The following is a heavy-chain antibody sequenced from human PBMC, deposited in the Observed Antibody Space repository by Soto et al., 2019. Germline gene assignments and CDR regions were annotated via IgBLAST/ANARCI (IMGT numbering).Heavy chain of an antibody. Sequence: QVQLQESGPGLVKPSETLSLTCTVSGGSISSYYWSWIRQPPGKGLEWIGYIYYSGSTNYNPSLMRRVTISVETSKNPFSLQLSSVTAADTAVYYCARAYWSSTSSYAPRYFDLWGRGTLVTVSS. V-gene: IGHV4-59*01. D-gene: IGHD2-2*01. CDR3: ARAYWSSTSSYAPRYFDL. CDR1: GGSISSYY. J-gene: IGHJ2*01. CDR2: IYYSGST.